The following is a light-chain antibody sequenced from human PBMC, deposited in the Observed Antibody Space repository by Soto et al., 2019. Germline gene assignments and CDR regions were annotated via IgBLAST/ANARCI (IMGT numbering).Light chain of an antibody. CDR2: AAS. V-gene: IGKV1-39*01. Sequence: DIQMTQSPSSLSASVGDRVTITCRASQSISTYLNWYQQKPGNAPKVLIFAASSLLSGVPSSFSGSGSGTDFTLTITSLQREDFATYYCQQSDSFPRTFGQGTKV. CDR3: QQSDSFPRT. J-gene: IGKJ1*01. CDR1: QSISTY.